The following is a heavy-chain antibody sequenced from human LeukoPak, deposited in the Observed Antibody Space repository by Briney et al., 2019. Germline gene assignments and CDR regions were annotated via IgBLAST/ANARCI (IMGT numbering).Heavy chain of an antibody. J-gene: IGHJ4*02. V-gene: IGHV4-4*02. CDR1: GGSISSSNW. CDR2: IYHSGST. D-gene: IGHD3-10*01. Sequence: PSGTLSLTCAVSGGSISSSNWWSWVRQPPGKGLAWIGEIYHSGSTNYNPSLKSRVTISVDKSKNQFSLKLSSVTAADTAVYYCARDLHYGSGSYSFDYWGQGTLVTVSS. CDR3: ARDLHYGSGSYSFDY.